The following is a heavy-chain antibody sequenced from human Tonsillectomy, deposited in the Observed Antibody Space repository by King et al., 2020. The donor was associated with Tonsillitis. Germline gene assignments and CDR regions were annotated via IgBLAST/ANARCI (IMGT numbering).Heavy chain of an antibody. V-gene: IGHV4-39*01. CDR3: ARHARSRIAVAGRGRMDV. CDR2: IYYSGST. D-gene: IGHD6-19*01. Sequence: LQLQESGPGLVKPSETLSLTCTVSGGSISSSSYYWGWLRQPPGKGLEWIGSIYYSGSTYYNPSLKSRVTISVDTSKNQFSLKLSSVTAADTAVYYCARHARSRIAVAGRGRMDVWGQGTTVTVSS. J-gene: IGHJ6*02. CDR1: GGSISSSSYY.